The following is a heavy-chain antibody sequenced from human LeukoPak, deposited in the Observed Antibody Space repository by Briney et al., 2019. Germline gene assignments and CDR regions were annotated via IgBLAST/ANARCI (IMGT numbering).Heavy chain of an antibody. CDR1: GFTFSTYT. CDR2: ISYDGSNK. D-gene: IGHD3-22*01. V-gene: IGHV3-30*04. CDR3: ARGPYYDDISNGFDP. J-gene: IGHJ5*02. Sequence: PGGSLRLSCVASGFTFSTYTMHWVRQAPGKGLEWVTIISYDGSNKYYADSVKGRFTISRDNSKNSLFLQMNSLRVEDTAVYYCARGPYYDDISNGFDPWGQGTLVTVSS.